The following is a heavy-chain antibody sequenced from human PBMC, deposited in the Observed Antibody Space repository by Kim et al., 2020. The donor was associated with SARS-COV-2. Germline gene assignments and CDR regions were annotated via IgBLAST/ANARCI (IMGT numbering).Heavy chain of an antibody. V-gene: IGHV3-72*01. Sequence: GGSLRLSCAASGFTFSGRHMDWVRQAPGKGLEWVGRIDNKYNNYIIRYAASVKNRFTISRDDSKNLVYLQMSSLGADDTAVYYCSSDFWGLGHIWGQGTLVSVAS. CDR3: SSDFWGLGHI. D-gene: IGHD3-10*01. CDR1: GFTFSGRH. CDR2: IDNKYNNYII. J-gene: IGHJ4*02.